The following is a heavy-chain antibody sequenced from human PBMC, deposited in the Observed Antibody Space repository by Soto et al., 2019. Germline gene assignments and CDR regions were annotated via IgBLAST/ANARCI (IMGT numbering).Heavy chain of an antibody. V-gene: IGHV1-69*12. CDR1: GGTFSSYA. J-gene: IGHJ6*02. CDR3: ASSVAKYYYYGMDV. Sequence: QVQLVQSGAEVKKPGSSVKVSCKASGGTFSSYAISWVRQAAGQGLEWMGGIIPIFGTANYAQKFQGRVTITADESTSTAFMELSSLRCEDTAVYYCASSVAKYYYYGMDVWGQGTTVTVSS. CDR2: IIPIFGTA. D-gene: IGHD5-12*01.